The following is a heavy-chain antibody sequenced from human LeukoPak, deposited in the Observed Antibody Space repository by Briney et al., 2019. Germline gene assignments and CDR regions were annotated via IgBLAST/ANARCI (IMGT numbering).Heavy chain of an antibody. CDR1: GFTFSSSA. V-gene: IGHV3-23*01. D-gene: IGHD3-10*01. CDR3: ATDRAASGSFGLFDY. CDR2: ISVSGDTT. Sequence: GGSLRLSCTPSGFTFSSSAMSWVRQAPGKGLEWVAAISVSGDTTYYADSVRGRFMIFRDNSHSTLYLQMNSLRVGDTAIYDCATDRAASGSFGLFDYWGQGTLVTVSS. J-gene: IGHJ4*02.